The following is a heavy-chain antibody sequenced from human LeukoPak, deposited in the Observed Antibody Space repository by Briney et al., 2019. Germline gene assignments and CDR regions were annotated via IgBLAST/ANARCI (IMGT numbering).Heavy chain of an antibody. D-gene: IGHD4-17*01. CDR2: ISSSSSYI. CDR1: GFTFSSYE. CDR3: ARVFRLGDYVEYYYYMDV. V-gene: IGHV3-21*01. Sequence: PGGSLRLSCAASGFTFSSYEMNWVRQAPGKGLEWVSSISSSSSYIYYADSVKGRFTISRDNAKNSLYLQMNSLRAEDTAVYYCARVFRLGDYVEYYYYMDVWGKGTTVTVSS. J-gene: IGHJ6*03.